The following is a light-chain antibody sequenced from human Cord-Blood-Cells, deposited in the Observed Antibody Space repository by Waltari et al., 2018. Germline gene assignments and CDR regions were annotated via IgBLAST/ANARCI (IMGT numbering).Light chain of an antibody. CDR3: QQYNNWPPWT. V-gene: IGKV3-15*01. CDR1: QSVSSN. J-gene: IGKJ1*01. CDR2: GAS. Sequence: EIVMTQSPATLSVSPGERATLSCRASQSVSSNLAWYQQKPAQAPRLLIYGASTSATGIPARFSGSGSGTEFTLNISSLQSEDFAVYYCQQYNNWPPWTFGQGTKVEIK.